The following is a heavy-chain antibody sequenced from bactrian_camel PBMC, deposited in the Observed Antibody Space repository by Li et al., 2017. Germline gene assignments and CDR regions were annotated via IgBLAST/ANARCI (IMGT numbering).Heavy chain of an antibody. CDR3: AADYAIQRHRVSIPCGY. CDR1: GDTSRIAT. D-gene: IGHD3*01. CDR2: IDIDGTT. J-gene: IGHJ4*01. V-gene: IGHV3S53*01. Sequence: HVQLVESGGGSVQPGGSLRLSCVASGDTSRIATRAWFRQATGKEREWVAGIDIDGTTYYADSVKGRFTISQDRAKNMVYLQMNNLKPEDTGVYYCAADYAIQRHRVSIPCGYWGQGTQVTVS.